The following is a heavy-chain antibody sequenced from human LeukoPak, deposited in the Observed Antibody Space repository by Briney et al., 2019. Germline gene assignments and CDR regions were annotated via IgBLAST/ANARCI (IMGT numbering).Heavy chain of an antibody. J-gene: IGHJ4*02. Sequence: GGSPRLSCAASGFSFSSYAMTWVRQAPGKGLEWVSVIGGGGSDIQYADSVKGRFSISRDNSKNTLYLQMNSLRVEDTAVYYCAKYAPPTTAVTRFFDYWGQGALVTVSS. CDR1: GFSFSSYA. V-gene: IGHV3-23*01. CDR2: IGGGGSDI. CDR3: AKYAPPTTAVTRFFDY. D-gene: IGHD4-23*01.